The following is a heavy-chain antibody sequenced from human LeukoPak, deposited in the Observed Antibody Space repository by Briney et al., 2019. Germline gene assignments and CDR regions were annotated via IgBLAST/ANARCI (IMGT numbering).Heavy chain of an antibody. CDR3: ARNNGMDV. Sequence: GGSLRLSCAASGFTFSTYWMNWARQAPGKGLEWVASINPSGSVKYYANSVKGRFTISKDNAKNSLYLQMNSLRAEDTALYHCARNNGMDVWGQGTTVIVSS. CDR2: INPSGSVK. J-gene: IGHJ6*02. CDR1: GFTFSTYW. V-gene: IGHV3-7*03.